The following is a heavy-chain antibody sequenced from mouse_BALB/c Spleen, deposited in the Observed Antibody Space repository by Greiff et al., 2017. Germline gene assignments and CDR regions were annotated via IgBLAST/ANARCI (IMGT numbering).Heavy chain of an antibody. CDR2: IWSGGST. V-gene: IGHV2-2*02. CDR1: GFSLTSYG. D-gene: IGHD4-1*02. J-gene: IGHJ1*01. Sequence: VQGVESGPGLVQPSQSLSITCTVSGFSLTSYGVHWVRQSPGKGLEWLGVIWSGGSTDYNAAFISRLSISKDNSKSQVFFKMNSLQANDTAIYYCARNTNWDHLYWYFDVWGAGTTVTVSS. CDR3: ARNTNWDHLYWYFDV.